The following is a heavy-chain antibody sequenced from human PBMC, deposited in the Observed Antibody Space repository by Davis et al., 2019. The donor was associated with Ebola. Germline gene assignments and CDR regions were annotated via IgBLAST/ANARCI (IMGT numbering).Heavy chain of an antibody. CDR1: GYTFTGYY. CDR3: AREVIVVVTATHYYYYGMDV. V-gene: IGHV1-2*06. J-gene: IGHJ6*04. Sequence: AASVKVSCKASGYTFTGYYVHWVRQAPGQGLEWMGRINPNSGVTKYAQKFQGRVTMTRDSSISTVYMELSSLRSDDTAVYYCAREVIVVVTATHYYYYGMDVWGKGTTVTVSS. D-gene: IGHD2-21*02. CDR2: INPNSGVT.